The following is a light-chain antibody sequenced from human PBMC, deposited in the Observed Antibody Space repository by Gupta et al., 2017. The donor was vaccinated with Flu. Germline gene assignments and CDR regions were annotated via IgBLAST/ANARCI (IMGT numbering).Light chain of an antibody. Sequence: GDRVTITGRASQGIRNDLGWYQQKPGKAPKVLIYAASNLQSGVPSRFSGSGSGTDFTLTVSSLQPEDFATYYCLQDYSYPRTFGQGTKVEIK. V-gene: IGKV1-6*01. CDR1: QGIRND. CDR2: AAS. J-gene: IGKJ1*01. CDR3: LQDYSYPRT.